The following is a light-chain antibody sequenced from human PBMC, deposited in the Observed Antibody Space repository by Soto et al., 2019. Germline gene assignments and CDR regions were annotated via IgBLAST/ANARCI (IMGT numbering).Light chain of an antibody. CDR2: SNN. Sequence: QSVLTQPPSASGTPGQRVTISCSGSNSNIGSNAVNWYQQLPGTAPKLLIYSNNQRPSGVPDRFSGSKSGTSASLAISGLQSEDEADYYCAVWDDSLTGWVLGGGTKLTVL. J-gene: IGLJ3*02. CDR1: NSNIGSNA. V-gene: IGLV1-44*01. CDR3: AVWDDSLTGWV.